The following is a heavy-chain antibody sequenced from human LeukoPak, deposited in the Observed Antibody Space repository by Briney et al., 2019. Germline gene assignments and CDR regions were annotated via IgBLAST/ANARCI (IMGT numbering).Heavy chain of an antibody. V-gene: IGHV3-23*01. Sequence: GGFLRLSCAASGFTFSSYAMSWVRQAPGKGLEWVSAISGSGGSTYYADSVKGRFTISRDNSKNTLYLQMNSLRAEDTAVYYCAKVIFVRMRQQLVQGWFDPWGQGTLVTVSS. CDR3: AKVIFVRMRQQLVQGWFDP. CDR2: ISGSGGST. J-gene: IGHJ5*02. D-gene: IGHD6-13*01. CDR1: GFTFSSYA.